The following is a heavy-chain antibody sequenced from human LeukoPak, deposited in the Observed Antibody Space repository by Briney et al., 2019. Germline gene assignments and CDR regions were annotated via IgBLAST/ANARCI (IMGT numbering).Heavy chain of an antibody. V-gene: IGHV4-39*01. CDR2: ISSSGKA. D-gene: IGHD1-26*01. CDR3: ARFKGGTGFHY. CDR1: GGSITTTDFD. Sequence: PSETLSLTCAVSGGSITTTDFDWAWIRQPPGQGFEWIATISSSGKAYYYPSLMSRVTISVDTSKNQFSLDVTSVTAADTGLFYCARFKGGTGFHYWDRGILVIVS. J-gene: IGHJ4*02.